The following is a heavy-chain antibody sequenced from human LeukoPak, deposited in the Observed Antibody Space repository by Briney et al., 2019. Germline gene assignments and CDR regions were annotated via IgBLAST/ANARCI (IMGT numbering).Heavy chain of an antibody. CDR3: ARLGGVVVVAATSRRNNWFDP. CDR2: IWYDGSNK. CDR1: GFTFSSYG. D-gene: IGHD2-15*01. V-gene: IGHV3-33*01. Sequence: GGSLRLSCAASGFTFSSYGMHWVRQAPGKGLEWVAVIWYDGSNKYYADSVKGRFTISRDNSKNTLYLQMNSLRAEDAAVYYCARLGGVVVVAATSRRNNWFDPWGQGTLVTVSS. J-gene: IGHJ5*02.